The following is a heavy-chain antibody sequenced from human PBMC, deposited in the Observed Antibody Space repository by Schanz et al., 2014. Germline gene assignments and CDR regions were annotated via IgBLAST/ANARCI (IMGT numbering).Heavy chain of an antibody. CDR3: ASRSVYAPT. Sequence: EVQLEVSGGGLVQPGGSLRLSCEASGFNVGNNYMSWVRQPPVKGLECISIIYSRGGTFHEDSVKGRFTISRDKSKNTLYLEMNSLRAEDTAVYSCASRSVYAPTWGQGILVTVSS. D-gene: IGHD2-8*01. CDR2: IYSRGGT. J-gene: IGHJ5*02. V-gene: IGHV3-66*01. CDR1: GFNVGNNY.